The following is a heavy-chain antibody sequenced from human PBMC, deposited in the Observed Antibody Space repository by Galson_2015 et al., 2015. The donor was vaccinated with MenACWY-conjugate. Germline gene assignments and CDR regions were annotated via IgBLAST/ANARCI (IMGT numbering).Heavy chain of an antibody. CDR3: AKDRHPDGVWNFDY. D-gene: IGHD4-17*01. Sequence: SLRLSCAASGFTFYTYTMSWVRQSPGKGLEWVAGIYGSGHRDTFYADSVKGRFTISRDESNNLVYLQMTCLRVEDTAVYYCAKDRHPDGVWNFDYWGQGTLVTVSS. CDR2: IYGSGHRDT. CDR1: GFTFYTYT. V-gene: IGHV3-23*01. J-gene: IGHJ4*02.